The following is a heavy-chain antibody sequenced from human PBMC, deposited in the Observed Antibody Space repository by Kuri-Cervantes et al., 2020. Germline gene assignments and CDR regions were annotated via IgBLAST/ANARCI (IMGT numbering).Heavy chain of an antibody. V-gene: IGHV1-2*02. Sequence: ASVKVSCKGSGYTFTGYYMHWVRQAPGQGLEWMGWINPNSGGTNYAQKFQGRVTMTRDTSISTAYMELSRLRSDDTAVYYCARDSGYYDSSGYYYYGMDVWGQGTTVTVSS. J-gene: IGHJ6*02. CDR1: GYTFTGYY. CDR3: ARDSGYYDSSGYYYYGMDV. D-gene: IGHD3-22*01. CDR2: INPNSGGT.